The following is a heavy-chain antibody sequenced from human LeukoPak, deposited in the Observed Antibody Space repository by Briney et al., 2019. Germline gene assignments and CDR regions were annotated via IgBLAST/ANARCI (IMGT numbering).Heavy chain of an antibody. CDR1: GGSFSGYY. CDR3: ASPYSNYVSWFDP. D-gene: IGHD4-11*01. J-gene: IGHJ5*02. Sequence: SETLSLTCAVYGGSFSGYYWSWIRQPPGKGLEWIGEINHSGSTNYNPSLKSRVTISVDTSKNQFSLKLSSVTAADTAVYYCASPYSNYVSWFDPWGQGTLVTVS. V-gene: IGHV4-34*01. CDR2: INHSGST.